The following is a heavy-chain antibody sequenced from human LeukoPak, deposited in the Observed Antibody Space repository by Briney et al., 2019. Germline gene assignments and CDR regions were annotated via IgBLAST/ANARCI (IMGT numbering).Heavy chain of an antibody. D-gene: IGHD6-6*01. J-gene: IGHJ3*02. CDR2: IYYSGST. V-gene: IGHV4-39*07. CDR3: ARVHRLVPGPFHI. Sequence: SETLSLTCTVSGGSISSSSYYWGWIRQPPGKGLEWIGSIYYSGSTYYNPSLKSRVTISVDTSKNQFSLNLRSVTAADTAVFYCARVHRLVPGPFHIWGQGTMVIVSS. CDR1: GGSISSSSYY.